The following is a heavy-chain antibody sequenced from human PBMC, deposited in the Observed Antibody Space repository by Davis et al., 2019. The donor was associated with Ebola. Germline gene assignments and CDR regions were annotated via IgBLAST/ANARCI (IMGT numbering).Heavy chain of an antibody. D-gene: IGHD6-13*01. V-gene: IGHV1-18*04. Sequence: ASVKVSCKASGYTFTNYGFSWVRQASGQGLEFMGWISAYNGNTNYVQKFQGRVTMTTDTSTTTGYMELTSLKSDDTAVYYCARVLGAPAGLDYWGQGTLVTVSS. CDR3: ARVLGAPAGLDY. CDR1: GYTFTNYG. CDR2: ISAYNGNT. J-gene: IGHJ4*02.